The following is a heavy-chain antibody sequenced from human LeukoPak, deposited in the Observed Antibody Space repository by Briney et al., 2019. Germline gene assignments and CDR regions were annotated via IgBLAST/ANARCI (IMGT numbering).Heavy chain of an antibody. V-gene: IGHV4-39*01. D-gene: IGHD3-22*01. Sequence: SETLSHTCTVSGGSISSSSYYWGWIRQPPGKGLEWIGSIYYSGSTYYNPSLKSRVTISVDTSKNQFSLKLSSVTAADTAVYYCTASDSSGYRPFDYWGQGTLVTVSS. J-gene: IGHJ4*02. CDR3: TASDSSGYRPFDY. CDR1: GGSISSSSYY. CDR2: IYYSGST.